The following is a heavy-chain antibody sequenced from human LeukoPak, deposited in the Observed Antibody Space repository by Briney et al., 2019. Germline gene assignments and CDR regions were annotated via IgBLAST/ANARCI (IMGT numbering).Heavy chain of an antibody. V-gene: IGHV3-11*04. J-gene: IGHJ4*02. Sequence: GGSLRLSCAASGFTFSDYYMSWIRQAPGKGLEWVSYISSSGSTIYYADSVKGRFTISRDNAKNSLYLQMNSLRAEDTAVYYCAKDRAYYDSSGCFDYWGQGTLVTVSS. CDR2: ISSSGSTI. D-gene: IGHD3-22*01. CDR3: AKDRAYYDSSGCFDY. CDR1: GFTFSDYY.